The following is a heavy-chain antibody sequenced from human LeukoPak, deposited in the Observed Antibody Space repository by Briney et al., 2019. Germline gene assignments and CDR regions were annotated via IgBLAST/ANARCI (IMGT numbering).Heavy chain of an antibody. V-gene: IGHV1-69*13. J-gene: IGHJ4*02. CDR2: IIPIFGTA. CDR1: GGTFSSYA. D-gene: IGHD3-22*01. CDR3: AHDSSGYYRLGNFDY. Sequence: SVKVSCKASGGTFSSYAISWVRQAPGQGLEWMGGIIPIFGTANYAQKFQGRVTITADESTSTAYMELSSLRSEDTAVYYCAHDSSGYYRLGNFDYWGQGTLVTVSS.